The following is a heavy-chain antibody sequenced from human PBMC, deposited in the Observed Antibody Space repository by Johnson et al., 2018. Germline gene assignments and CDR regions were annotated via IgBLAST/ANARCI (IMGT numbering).Heavy chain of an antibody. D-gene: IGHD3-22*01. CDR2: ISYGGSNK. J-gene: IGHJ6*02. CDR1: GFTFSSYG. V-gene: IGHV3-30*18. Sequence: QVQLVQSGGGVVQXGRSLRLXCAASGFTFSSYGMHWVRQAPGKGLEWVAVISYGGSNKYYADSVKGRFTISRDNSKNTLYLQMNSLRAEDTAVYYCAKDPYDSSGYYHYYYYGMDVWCQGTTVTVSS. CDR3: AKDPYDSSGYYHYYYYGMDV.